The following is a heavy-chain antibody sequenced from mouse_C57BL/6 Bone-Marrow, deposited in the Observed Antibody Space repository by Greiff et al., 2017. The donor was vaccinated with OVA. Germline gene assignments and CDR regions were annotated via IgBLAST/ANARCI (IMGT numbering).Heavy chain of an antibody. J-gene: IGHJ1*03. Sequence: EVKLVESGPELVKPGASVKMSCKASGYTFTDYNMHWVKQSHGKSLEWIGYINPNNGGTSYNQKLKGKATLTVNKSSSTAYMERRGLTSEDSAVYCCARKTQAWYLDVWGTGTTVTVSS. D-gene: IGHD3-2*02. CDR2: INPNNGGT. V-gene: IGHV1-22*01. CDR3: ARKTQAWYLDV. CDR1: GYTFTDYN.